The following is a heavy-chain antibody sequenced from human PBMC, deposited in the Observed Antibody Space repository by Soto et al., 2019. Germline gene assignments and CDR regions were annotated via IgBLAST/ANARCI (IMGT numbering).Heavy chain of an antibody. CDR3: AKLAPTSNTWY. V-gene: IGHV3-23*01. D-gene: IGHD6-13*01. CDR2: IDASGAYT. Sequence: GGSLRLSCAASGFTFSSYAMHWVRQTPGKGLEWVSAIDASGAYTYYTDSVKGRFTISRDNSKNRLYLQMSSLRAEDTAVYYCAKLAPTSNTWYWGQGTVVTVSS. J-gene: IGHJ4*02. CDR1: GFTFSSYA.